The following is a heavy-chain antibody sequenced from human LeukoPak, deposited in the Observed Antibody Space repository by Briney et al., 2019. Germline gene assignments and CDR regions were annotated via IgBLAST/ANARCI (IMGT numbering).Heavy chain of an antibody. CDR3: ARHGAYKQQRWTSWYFGGRKFDY. V-gene: IGHV4-34*01. CDR1: GGSFSGYY. Sequence: PSETLSLTCAVYGGSFSGYYRSWIRQPPGKGLEWIGEINHSGSTNYNPSLKSRVTISVDTSKNQFSLKLSSVTAADTAVYYCARHGAYKQQRWTSWYFGGRKFDYWGQGTLVTVSS. J-gene: IGHJ4*02. CDR2: INHSGST. D-gene: IGHD6-13*01.